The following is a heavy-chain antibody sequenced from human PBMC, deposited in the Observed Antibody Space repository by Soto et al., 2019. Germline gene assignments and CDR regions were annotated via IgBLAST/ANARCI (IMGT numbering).Heavy chain of an antibody. Sequence: SETLSLTCTVSGGSISSSSYYCGWIRQPPGKGLEWIGSIYYSGGTYYNPSLKSRVTISVDTSKNQFSLKLNSVTAADTGVYYCANYYDSSCRDFWGQRTLGTVSS. V-gene: IGHV4-39*01. CDR3: ANYYDSSCRDF. J-gene: IGHJ4*02. CDR2: IYYSGGT. D-gene: IGHD3-22*01. CDR1: GGSISSSSYY.